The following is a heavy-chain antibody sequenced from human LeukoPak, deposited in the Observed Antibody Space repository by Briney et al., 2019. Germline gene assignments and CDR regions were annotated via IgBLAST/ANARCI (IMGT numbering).Heavy chain of an antibody. Sequence: GGSLRLSCAASGFALNNHYMSWVRQAPGKGLEWVSAISGSGGSTYYADSVKGRFTISRDNSKNTLYLQMNSLRAEDTAVYYCAKSSGRIYYYYGMDVWGQGTTVTVSS. J-gene: IGHJ6*02. CDR1: GFALNNHY. CDR2: ISGSGGST. CDR3: AKSSGRIYYYYGMDV. D-gene: IGHD6-19*01. V-gene: IGHV3-23*01.